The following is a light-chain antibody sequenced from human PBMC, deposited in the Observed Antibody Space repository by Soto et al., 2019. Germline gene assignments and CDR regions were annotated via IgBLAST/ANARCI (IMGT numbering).Light chain of an antibody. CDR2: DAS. V-gene: IGLV2-11*01. J-gene: IGLJ2*01. Sequence: QSALTQPRSVSGSPGQSVTISCTGTSSDVGGYNYVSWYQQHPGKAPKLMIYDASKRSSGVPDRFSGSKSCNTASMTMSGLQDEDEDDYYCWSDVGRFVVFGGGTKLTVL. CDR3: WSDVGRFVV. CDR1: SSDVGGYNY.